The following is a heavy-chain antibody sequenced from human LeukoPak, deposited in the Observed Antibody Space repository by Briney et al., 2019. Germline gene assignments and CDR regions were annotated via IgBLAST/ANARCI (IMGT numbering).Heavy chain of an antibody. J-gene: IGHJ4*02. V-gene: IGHV4-34*03. CDR1: GGSFSGYY. Sequence: SETLSLTCAVYGGSFSGYYWSWIRQPPGKGLEWIGEINQSESTNYNPSLKSRVTISVDTSKNQFSLKLSSVTAADTAVYYCYSAFDWFNFDYWGQGTLVTVSS. CDR3: YSAFDWFNFDY. D-gene: IGHD3-9*01. CDR2: INQSEST.